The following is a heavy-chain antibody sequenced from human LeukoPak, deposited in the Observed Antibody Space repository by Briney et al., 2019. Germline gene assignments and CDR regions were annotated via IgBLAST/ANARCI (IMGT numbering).Heavy chain of an antibody. CDR1: GGSLISYY. D-gene: IGHD3-22*01. V-gene: IGHV4-4*07. CDR2: IYTSGST. Sequence: SETLSLTCTVSGGSLISYYWSWIRQPAGKGLEWIGRIYTSGSTNYNPSLKSRVTMSVDTSKNQFSLKLSSVTAADTAVYYCARGSIPHYYYDSSGYYSDLPFDYWGQGTLVTVSS. CDR3: ARGSIPHYYYDSSGYYSDLPFDY. J-gene: IGHJ4*02.